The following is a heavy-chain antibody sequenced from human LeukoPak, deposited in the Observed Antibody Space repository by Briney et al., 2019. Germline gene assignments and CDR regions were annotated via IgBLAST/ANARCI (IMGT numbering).Heavy chain of an antibody. D-gene: IGHD3-10*01. CDR2: ISGSSSIT. J-gene: IGHJ3*01. CDR3: TKGAYASGRHAFDV. V-gene: IGHV3-23*01. CDR1: GFTFISYA. Sequence: PGGSLRLSCAASGFTFISYAMSWVRQAPGKGLEWVSAISGSSSITDYADSVKGRFTISRDNSKNTLYLQIDSLRVEDMAIYYCTKGAYASGRHAFDVWGQGTMVTVSS.